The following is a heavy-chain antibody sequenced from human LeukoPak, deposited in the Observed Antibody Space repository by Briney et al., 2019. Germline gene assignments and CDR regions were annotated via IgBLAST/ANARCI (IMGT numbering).Heavy chain of an antibody. J-gene: IGHJ6*02. CDR2: IWYDGSNE. Sequence: PGGSLRLSCTASGFTFSNYGMHWVRQAPGKGLEWVAVIWYDGSNEYYADSVKGRFTISRDNGENSVHLQMNSLRAGDTAVYYCVRDSNYYAMDVWGQGTTVTVSS. CDR1: GFTFSNYG. V-gene: IGHV3-33*01. D-gene: IGHD2-8*01. CDR3: VRDSNYYAMDV.